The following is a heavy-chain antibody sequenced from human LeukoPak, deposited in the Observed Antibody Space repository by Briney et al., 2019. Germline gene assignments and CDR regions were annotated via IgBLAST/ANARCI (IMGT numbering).Heavy chain of an antibody. CDR3: TTVVVGATRWFDP. Sequence: PGGSLRLSCTASGFTLSNAWMSWVRQAPGKGLEWVGRIKSKTDGGTTDYAAPVKGRFTISRDDSKNTLYLQMNSLKTEDTAVYFCTTVVVGATRWFDPWGQGTLVTVSS. D-gene: IGHD1-26*01. J-gene: IGHJ5*02. V-gene: IGHV3-15*01. CDR2: IKSKTDGGTT. CDR1: GFTLSNAW.